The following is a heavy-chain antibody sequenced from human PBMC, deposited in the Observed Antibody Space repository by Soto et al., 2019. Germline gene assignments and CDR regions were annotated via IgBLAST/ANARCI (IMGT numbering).Heavy chain of an antibody. CDR1: GFTFSSYG. CDR3: ARSLERRRFDY. J-gene: IGHJ4*02. CDR2: ISYDGSNI. D-gene: IGHD1-1*01. Sequence: VGSLRLSCAASGFTFSSYGMHWVRQAPGKGLEWVAAISYDGSNIYYADSVKGRFTISRDNSKHTLYLQMNSLRAEDTAVYYCARSLERRRFDYWGQGTLVTVSS. V-gene: IGHV3-30*03.